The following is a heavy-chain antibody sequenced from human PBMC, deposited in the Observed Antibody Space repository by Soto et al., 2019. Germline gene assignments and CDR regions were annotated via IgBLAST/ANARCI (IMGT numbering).Heavy chain of an antibody. J-gene: IGHJ5*02. CDR1: GYTFTSYY. V-gene: IGHV1-46*01. Sequence: QVQLVQSGAEVKKPGASVKVSCKASGYTFTSYYMHWVRQAPGQGLEWMGIINPCGGSTSYGHKFHGRHIKTRDTSTSTAYMELSSLRSEDTAVYYRARARDCSGSSCYFDRLNWFDPWDQGTLDTVCS. CDR2: INPCGGST. D-gene: IGHD2-15*01. CDR3: ARARDCSGSSCYFDRLNWFDP.